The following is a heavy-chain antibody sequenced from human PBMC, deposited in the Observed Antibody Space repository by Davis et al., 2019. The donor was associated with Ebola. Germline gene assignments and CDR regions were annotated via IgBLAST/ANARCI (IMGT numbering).Heavy chain of an antibody. D-gene: IGHD4-17*01. CDR2: INHSGVT. J-gene: IGHJ5*02. CDR1: GGSFSGYY. Sequence: MPSETLSLTCAVYGGSFSGYYWSWIRQPPGKGLEWIGEINHSGVTNYNPSLKSRVTISVDTSKNQFSLKLSSVTAADTAVYYCARGPHTVGFDPWGQGTLVTVSS. V-gene: IGHV4-34*01. CDR3: ARGPHTVGFDP.